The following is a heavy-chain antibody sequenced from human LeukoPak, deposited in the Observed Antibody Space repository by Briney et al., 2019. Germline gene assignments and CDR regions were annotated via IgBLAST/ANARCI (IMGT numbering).Heavy chain of an antibody. CDR1: GFTFSSYG. CDR2: ISGSGGST. CDR3: AKEGYCSGGSCYSSWGYYYYYMDV. J-gene: IGHJ6*03. D-gene: IGHD2-15*01. Sequence: GGSLRLSCAASGFTFSSYGMSWVRQAPGKGLEWVSAISGSGGSTYYADSVKGRFTISRDNSKNTLYLQMNSLRAEDTAVYYCAKEGYCSGGSCYSSWGYYYYYMDVWGKGTTVTISS. V-gene: IGHV3-23*01.